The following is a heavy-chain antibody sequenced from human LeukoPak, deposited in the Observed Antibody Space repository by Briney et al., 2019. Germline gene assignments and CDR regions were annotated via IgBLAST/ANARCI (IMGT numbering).Heavy chain of an antibody. V-gene: IGHV3-48*03. D-gene: IGHD5-18*01. CDR1: GFTFSSYE. J-gene: IGHJ6*04. CDR3: ARDSNPTAMAYYYYYGMDV. CDR2: ISSSGSTI. Sequence: PGGSLRLSCAASGFTFSSYEMNWVRQAAGKGLEWVSYISSSGSTIYYADSVKGRFTISRDNAKNSLYLQMNSLRAEDTAVYYCARDSNPTAMAYYYYYGMDVWGKGTTVTVSS.